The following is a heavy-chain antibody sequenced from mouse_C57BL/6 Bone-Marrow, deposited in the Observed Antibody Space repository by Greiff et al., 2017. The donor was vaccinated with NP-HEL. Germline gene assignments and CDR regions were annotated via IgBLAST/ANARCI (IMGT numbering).Heavy chain of an antibody. CDR1: GYSFTDYY. CDR2: INPNYGTT. Sequence: QLQESGPDLVQPGASVKISCKASGYSFTDYYMNWVKQRTGKSLEWIGVINPNYGTTSYNQKFTGKATFTVDQSSSTAYMQLNSLTSEDSAVYYCARVTLYVYFYAMDDWGQGTSVTVSS. CDR3: ARVTLYVYFYAMDD. V-gene: IGHV1-39*01. J-gene: IGHJ4*01. D-gene: IGHD2-2*01.